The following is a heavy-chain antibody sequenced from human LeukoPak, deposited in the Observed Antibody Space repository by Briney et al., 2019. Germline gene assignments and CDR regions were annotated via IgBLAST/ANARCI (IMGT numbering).Heavy chain of an antibody. CDR1: GYTFTSYG. D-gene: IGHD6-13*01. CDR2: ISAYNGNT. CDR3: ARVGSSSWHGRRFDY. Sequence: VASVKVSCKASGYTFTSYGISWVRQAPGQGLEWMGWISAYNGNTNYAQKLQGRVTTTTDTSTSTAYMELRSLRSDDTAVYYCARVGSSSWHGRRFDYWGQGTLVTVSS. J-gene: IGHJ4*02. V-gene: IGHV1-18*01.